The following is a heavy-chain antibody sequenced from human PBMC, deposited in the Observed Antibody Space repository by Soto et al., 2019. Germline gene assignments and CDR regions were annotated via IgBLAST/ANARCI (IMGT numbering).Heavy chain of an antibody. J-gene: IGHJ4*02. CDR3: ARDVEGARDY. D-gene: IGHD2-21*01. V-gene: IGHV3-7*05. CDR2: IKQDESEK. Sequence: GGSLRLSCAASGFTFSNYWMSWVRQAPGKGLEWVANIKQDESEKYFVDSVKGRFTISRDNVKNSLYLQMNSLRAEDTAVYYCARDVEGARDYWGQGTLVTVSS. CDR1: GFTFSNYW.